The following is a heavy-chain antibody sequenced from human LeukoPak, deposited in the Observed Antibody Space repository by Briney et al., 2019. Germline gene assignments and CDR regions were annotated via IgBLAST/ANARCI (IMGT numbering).Heavy chain of an antibody. D-gene: IGHD1-26*01. CDR2: ISSSGNTI. CDR3: ARDHEVVVGSTGGVDY. V-gene: IGHV3-48*03. Sequence: PGGSLRLFCAASRFTFRSYEMNWVRQAPGKGLEWVSYISSSGNTIYYADSVKGRFTISRDNAKNSLYLQMNSLRAEDTAVYYCARDHEVVVGSTGGVDYWGQGTLVTVSS. CDR1: RFTFRSYE. J-gene: IGHJ4*02.